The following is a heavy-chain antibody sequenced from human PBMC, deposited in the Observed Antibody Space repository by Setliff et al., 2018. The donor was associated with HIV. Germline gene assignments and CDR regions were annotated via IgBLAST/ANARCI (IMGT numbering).Heavy chain of an antibody. V-gene: IGHV3-48*01. CDR2: ISSGSRTI. CDR1: GFTFNTYS. D-gene: IGHD1-26*01. CDR3: ARDPEPTGFSGSFGY. J-gene: IGHJ4*02. Sequence: PVGSLRLSCAASGFTFNTYSMNWVRQAPGKGLEWVSYISSGSRTIYYADSVKGRFTISRDNAKNSLFLQMSRLRVEDTARYYCARDPEPTGFSGSFGYWGQGTLVTVSS.